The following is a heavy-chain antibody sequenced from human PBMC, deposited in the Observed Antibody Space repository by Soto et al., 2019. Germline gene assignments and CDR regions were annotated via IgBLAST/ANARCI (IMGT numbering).Heavy chain of an antibody. D-gene: IGHD2-15*01. V-gene: IGHV4-30-4*01. CDR3: DCGRYCINDRCFPNWFDT. CDR1: GDSVSTVDYF. Sequence: PSETLSLTCSVSGDSVSTVDYFWAWIRQPPGQALEYIGYIYKSTTTYYNPSFESRVTISLDTSKSQFSLNVTSVTAADTAVYFCDCGRYCINDRCFPNWFDTWGQGTLVTVSS. J-gene: IGHJ5*02. CDR2: IYKSTTT.